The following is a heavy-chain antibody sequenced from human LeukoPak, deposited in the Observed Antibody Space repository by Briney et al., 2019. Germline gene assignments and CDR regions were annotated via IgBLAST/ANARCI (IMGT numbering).Heavy chain of an antibody. CDR1: GGSISSSSYY. V-gene: IGHV4-39*01. CDR3: ARSLVRGVIIALHNWFDP. Sequence: SETLSLTCTVSGGSISSSSYYWGWIRQPPGKGLEWIGSIYYSGSTYYNPSLKSRVTISVDTSKNQFSLKVNSVTAADTAVYYCARSLVRGVIIALHNWFDPWGQGTLVTVSS. J-gene: IGHJ5*02. D-gene: IGHD3-10*01. CDR2: IYYSGST.